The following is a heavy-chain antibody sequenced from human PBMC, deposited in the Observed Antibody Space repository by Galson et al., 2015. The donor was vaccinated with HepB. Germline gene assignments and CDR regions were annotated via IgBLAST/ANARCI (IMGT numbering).Heavy chain of an antibody. CDR2: IWYAGSHK. V-gene: IGHV3-33*07. J-gene: IGHJ4*02. CDR1: GFTFSAYD. CDR3: ARDADAARSTFDY. D-gene: IGHD2-2*01. Sequence: SLRLSCAASGFTFSAYDMYWVRQAPGKGLEWVTVIWYAGSHKFYADSVKGRFTVSGDNSKNTLYLEMNSLRAEDTAIYYCARDADAARSTFDYWGQGTLVTVSS.